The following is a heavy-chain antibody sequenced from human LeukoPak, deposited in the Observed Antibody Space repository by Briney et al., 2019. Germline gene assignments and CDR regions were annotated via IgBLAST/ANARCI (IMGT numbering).Heavy chain of an antibody. V-gene: IGHV4-31*03. CDR1: GGSISSGGYY. Sequence: PSQTLSLTCTVSGGSISSGGYYWSWIRQHPGKGLEWIGYIYYSGSTYYNPSLKSRVTISVDTSKNQFSLKLSSVTAADTAVYYCARVRYYYDSSGYYSLRGYFDYWGLGTLVTVSS. CDR3: ARVRYYYDSSGYYSLRGYFDY. CDR2: IYYSGST. J-gene: IGHJ4*02. D-gene: IGHD3-22*01.